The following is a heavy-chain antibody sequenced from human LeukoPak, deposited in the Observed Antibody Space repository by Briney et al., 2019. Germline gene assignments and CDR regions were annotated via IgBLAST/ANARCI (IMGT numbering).Heavy chain of an antibody. D-gene: IGHD3-16*02. CDR1: GGSISSYY. CDR3: ARGGSYVWGSYRLKSWFDP. V-gene: IGHV4-59*01. CDR2: IYYSGTT. Sequence: SETLSLTCTVSGGSISSYYWNWIRQPPGKGLEWIGFIYYSGTTNYNPSLKSRVTISVDTSKNQFSLRLSSVTAADTAVYYCARGGSYVWGSYRLKSWFDPWGQGTLVTVSS. J-gene: IGHJ5*02.